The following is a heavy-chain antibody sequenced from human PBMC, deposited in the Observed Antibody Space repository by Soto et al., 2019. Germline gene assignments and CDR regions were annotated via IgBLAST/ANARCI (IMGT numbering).Heavy chain of an antibody. V-gene: IGHV3-48*01. CDR1: GFTFSAYS. CDR2: ISSSTSSI. CDR3: ASCRYNDY. J-gene: IGHJ4*02. D-gene: IGHD1-1*01. Sequence: EVQQVESGGGLVQPGGSLRLSCVASGFTFSAYSMNWVRQAPGKGLEWVSYISSSTSSISYTDSVKGRFTISRDNAKNSLYLQMNSLGLEDEYVYYCASCRYNDYWGQGTLVTVSS.